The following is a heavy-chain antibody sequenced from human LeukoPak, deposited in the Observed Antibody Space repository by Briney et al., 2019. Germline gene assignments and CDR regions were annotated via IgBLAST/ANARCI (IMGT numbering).Heavy chain of an antibody. Sequence: SVTLSLTCTVSGGSISSGNYYWTWIRQPAGKGLEWIGHIYSGGSTNFHPSLKSRVTISVDTSKTQLFLKLTSVTAADTAVYYCGRGKYCGDTRCHGYYYMDVWGKGTTVTVSS. J-gene: IGHJ6*03. CDR1: GGSISSGNYY. V-gene: IGHV4-61*09. CDR3: GRGKYCGDTRCHGYYYMDV. D-gene: IGHD2-2*01. CDR2: IYSGGST.